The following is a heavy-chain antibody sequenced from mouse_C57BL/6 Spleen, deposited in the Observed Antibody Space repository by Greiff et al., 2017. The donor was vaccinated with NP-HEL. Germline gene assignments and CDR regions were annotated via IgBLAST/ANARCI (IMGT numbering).Heavy chain of an antibody. CDR3: ARGLTGPYAMDY. CDR2: IDPSDSYT. J-gene: IGHJ4*01. Sequence: QVQLQQSGAELVMPGASVKLSCKASGYTFTSYWMHWVKQRPGQGLEWIGEIDPSDSYTNYNQKFKGKSTLTVDKSSSTAYMQLSSLTSEDSAVYYCARGLTGPYAMDYWGQGTSVTVSS. D-gene: IGHD4-1*01. CDR1: GYTFTSYW. V-gene: IGHV1-69*01.